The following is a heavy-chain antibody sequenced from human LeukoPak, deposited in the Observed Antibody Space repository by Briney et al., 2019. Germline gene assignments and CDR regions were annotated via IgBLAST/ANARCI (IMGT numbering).Heavy chain of an antibody. Sequence: GGSLRLSCAASGFTFSSYAMSWVRQAPGKGLEWVSATSGSGGSTYYADSVKGRFTISRDNSKNTLYLQMNSLRAEDTAVYYCAKGGYYDSSGYQYFDYWGQGTLVTVSS. V-gene: IGHV3-23*01. CDR3: AKGGYYDSSGYQYFDY. CDR2: TSGSGGST. D-gene: IGHD3-22*01. CDR1: GFTFSSYA. J-gene: IGHJ4*02.